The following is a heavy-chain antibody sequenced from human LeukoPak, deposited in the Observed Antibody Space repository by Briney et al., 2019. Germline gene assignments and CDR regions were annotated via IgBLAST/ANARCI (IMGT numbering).Heavy chain of an antibody. CDR2: ISSSSGYI. D-gene: IGHD3-22*01. CDR1: GFTFSPYT. CDR3: ARGRDTNYYDSSGYQDY. Sequence: GGSLRLSCAASGFTFSPYTMNWVRQAPGKGLEWVSSISSSSGYIYYADSVKGRFTISRDNAKNSLYLQMSSLRAEDTAVYYCARGRDTNYYDSSGYQDYWGQGTLVTVSS. V-gene: IGHV3-21*01. J-gene: IGHJ4*02.